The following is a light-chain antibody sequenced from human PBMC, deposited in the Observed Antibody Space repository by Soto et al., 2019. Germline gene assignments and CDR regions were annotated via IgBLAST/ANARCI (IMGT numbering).Light chain of an antibody. CDR2: DAF. V-gene: IGKV3-11*01. CDR1: QSIGNS. J-gene: IGKJ4*01. Sequence: TVLTQSPATLSLSPGERATLSCKASQSIGNSLGWFQQKPGQAPRLLIDDAFNRATGIPARFTGSGSGSXXXXXXSSLEPEDFGVYYCRQRYNWPLTFGGGTKVEIK. CDR3: RQRYNWPLT.